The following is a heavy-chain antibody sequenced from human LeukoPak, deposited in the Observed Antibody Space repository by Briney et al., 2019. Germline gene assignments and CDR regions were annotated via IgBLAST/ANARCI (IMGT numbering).Heavy chain of an antibody. V-gene: IGHV4-39*07. CDR1: GGSISSSSYY. D-gene: IGHD1-7*01. J-gene: IGHJ3*02. CDR3: ARDRLELRRRREHAFDI. Sequence: SETLSLTCTVSGGSISSSSYYWGWIRQPPGKGLEWIGSIYYSGSTYYNPSLKSRVTISVDTSKNQFSLKLSSVTAADTAVYYCARDRLELRRRREHAFDIWGQGTMVTVSS. CDR2: IYYSGST.